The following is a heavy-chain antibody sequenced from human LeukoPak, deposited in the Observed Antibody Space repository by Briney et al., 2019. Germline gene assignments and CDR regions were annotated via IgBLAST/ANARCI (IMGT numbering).Heavy chain of an antibody. V-gene: IGHV4-59*01. D-gene: IGHD3-16*02. J-gene: IGHJ3*02. CDR2: IYYSGST. Sequence: PSETLSLTCTVSGGSISSYYWSWIRQPPGKGLEWIGYIYYSGSTNYNPSLKSRVTISVDTSKNQFSLKLSSVTAADTAVYYCARVRGLRYDCVWGSYRSRDAFDIWGQGTMVTVSS. CDR1: GGSISSYY. CDR3: ARVRGLRYDCVWGSYRSRDAFDI.